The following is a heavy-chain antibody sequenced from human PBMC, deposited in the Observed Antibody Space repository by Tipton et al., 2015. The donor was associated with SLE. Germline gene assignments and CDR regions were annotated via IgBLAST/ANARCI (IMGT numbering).Heavy chain of an antibody. J-gene: IGHJ4*02. Sequence: TLSLTCTVSGGSISSSRYYWGWIRQPPGKGLEWIGSIYHSGSTYYSPSLKSRVTISVDTSKNQFSLKLSSVTAADTAVYYCARGGATVTTDYFDYWGQGTLVTVSS. CDR1: GGSISSSRYY. CDR3: ARGGATVTTDYFDY. D-gene: IGHD4-17*01. V-gene: IGHV4-39*07. CDR2: IYHSGST.